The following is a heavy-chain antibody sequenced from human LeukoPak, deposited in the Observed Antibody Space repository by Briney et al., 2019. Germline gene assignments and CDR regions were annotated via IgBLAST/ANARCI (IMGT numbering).Heavy chain of an antibody. Sequence: PSETLSLTCTVSGGSISSSSYYWGWIRQPPGKGLEWIGSIYFTGSTYYNPSLKSRVTISVDTSKNQFSLSVSAADTAVYYCARLPNRSSSCPGGDCYYMDVWGKGTTVTVS. CDR1: GGSISSSSYY. V-gene: IGHV4-39*01. CDR2: IYFTGST. CDR3: ARLPNRSSSCPGGDCYYMDV. J-gene: IGHJ6*03. D-gene: IGHD6-13*01.